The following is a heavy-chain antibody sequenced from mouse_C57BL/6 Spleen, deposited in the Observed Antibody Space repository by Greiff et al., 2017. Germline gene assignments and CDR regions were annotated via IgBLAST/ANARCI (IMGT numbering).Heavy chain of an antibody. CDR1: GFTFSDYG. V-gene: IGHV5-15*01. CDR3: ATLTGTWYFDV. Sequence: EVQVVESGGGLVQPGGSLKLSCAASGFTFSDYGMAWVRQAPRKGPEWVAFISNLAYSIYYADTVTGRFTISRENAKNTLYLEMSSLRSEDTAMYYCATLTGTWYFDVWGTGTTVTVSS. D-gene: IGHD4-1*01. J-gene: IGHJ1*03. CDR2: ISNLAYSI.